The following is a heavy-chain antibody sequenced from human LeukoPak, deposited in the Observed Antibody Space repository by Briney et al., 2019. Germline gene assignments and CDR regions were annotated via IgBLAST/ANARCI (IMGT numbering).Heavy chain of an antibody. V-gene: IGHV4-39*07. CDR1: GGSISSSSYY. J-gene: IGHJ4*02. CDR3: ARAYAGYASRFDY. Sequence: PSETLSLTCSVSGGSISSSSYYWGWIRQPPGKGLEWIVSIYYSGNTYNNPSLKSRVTVSVDTSKNQLSLKLSSVIEADTAVYYCARAYAGYASRFDYWGQGILVTVSS. D-gene: IGHD1-1*01. CDR2: IYYSGNT.